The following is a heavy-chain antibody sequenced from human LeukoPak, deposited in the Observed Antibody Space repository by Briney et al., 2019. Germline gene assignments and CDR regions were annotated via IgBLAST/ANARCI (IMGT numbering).Heavy chain of an antibody. CDR2: ISGSGGST. V-gene: IGHV3-23*01. CDR1: GFTFSSYA. Sequence: GGSLRLSCAASGFTFSSYAMSWVRQAPGKGLEWVSAISGSGGSTYYADCVKGRFTISRDNSKNTLYLQMNSLRAEDTAVYYCAKDPAPGYDILPLFDYWGQGTLVTVSS. D-gene: IGHD3-9*01. J-gene: IGHJ4*02. CDR3: AKDPAPGYDILPLFDY.